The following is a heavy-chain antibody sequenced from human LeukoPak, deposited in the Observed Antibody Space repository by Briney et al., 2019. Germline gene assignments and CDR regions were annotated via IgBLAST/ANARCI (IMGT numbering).Heavy chain of an antibody. CDR1: GYTFTTYG. V-gene: IGHV1-18*01. D-gene: IGHD6-13*01. CDR2: ISGYNGNT. J-gene: IGHJ4*02. Sequence: ASVKVSCTASGYTFTTYGMTWVRQAPGQGLEWMGWISGYNGNTNNVEKLQGRVTMTTDTSTSTAYMQLRSLRSDDTAVYYCVIHGGLAAASTKWWYFDYGGERP. CDR3: VIHGGLAAASTKWWYFDY.